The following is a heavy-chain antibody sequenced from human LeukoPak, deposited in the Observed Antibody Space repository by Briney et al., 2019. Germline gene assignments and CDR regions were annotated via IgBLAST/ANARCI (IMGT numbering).Heavy chain of an antibody. CDR3: AREFSNYVWGSSPDS. V-gene: IGHV3-7*01. CDR2: IKQDGNEK. J-gene: IGHJ4*02. D-gene: IGHD3-16*01. CDR1: GSTFSSYW. Sequence: GGSLRLSCAASGSTFSSYWMSWVRQAPGKGMEWVANIKQDGNEKYYVDSVRGRFTISRDNAKKSLYLQMDSLRAEDTAVYYCAREFSNYVWGSSPDSWGQGTLVTVSS.